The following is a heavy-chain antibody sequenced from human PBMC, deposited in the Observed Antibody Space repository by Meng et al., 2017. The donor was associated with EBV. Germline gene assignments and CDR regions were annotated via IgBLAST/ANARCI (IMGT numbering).Heavy chain of an antibody. CDR3: ARAEIAAAVRLDY. J-gene: IGHJ4*02. CDR1: GATLSSYA. V-gene: IGHV1-69*06. Sequence: VQLLQAESVVNKPGTSLEVSCKPSGATLSSYAISLVRQSPGQGLECMGGITPIYGTTNYAQKFQGRVTITADKSTSTAYMELSSLRSEDTAVYYCARAEIAAAVRLDYWGQGTLVTASS. D-gene: IGHD6-13*01. CDR2: ITPIYGTT.